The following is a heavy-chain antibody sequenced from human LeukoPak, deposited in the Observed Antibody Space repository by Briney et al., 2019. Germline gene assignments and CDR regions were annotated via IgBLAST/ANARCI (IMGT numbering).Heavy chain of an antibody. CDR1: GFTFSTYH. CDR2: ISSSSSYI. D-gene: IGHD2-21*01. Sequence: GGSLRLSCAASGFTFSTYHMNWVRQAPGKGLEWVSSISSSSSYIYYADSVKGRFTISRDNAKNSVDLQMNSLRAEDTAVYYCARGLCGGDCYDYWGQGTLVTVSS. V-gene: IGHV3-21*01. J-gene: IGHJ4*02. CDR3: ARGLCGGDCYDY.